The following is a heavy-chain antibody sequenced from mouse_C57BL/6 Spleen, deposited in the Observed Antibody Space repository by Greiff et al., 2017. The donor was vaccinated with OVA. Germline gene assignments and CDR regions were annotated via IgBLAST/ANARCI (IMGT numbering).Heavy chain of an antibody. D-gene: IGHD1-1*01. CDR3: ARPYYYGSSLWFAY. CDR1: GYSFTSYY. V-gene: IGHV1-66*01. J-gene: IGHJ3*01. Sequence: QVQLQQSGPELVKPGASVKISCKASGYSFTSYYIHWVKQRPGQGLEWIGWIYPGSGNTTYNEKFKGKATLTADTSSSTAYMQLSSLTSAYSAVYYCARPYYYGSSLWFAYWGQGTLVTVSA. CDR2: IYPGSGNT.